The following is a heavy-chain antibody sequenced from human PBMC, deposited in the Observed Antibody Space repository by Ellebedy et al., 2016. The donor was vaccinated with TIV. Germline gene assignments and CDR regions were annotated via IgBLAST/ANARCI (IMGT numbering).Heavy chain of an antibody. D-gene: IGHD3-10*01. V-gene: IGHV3-30*18. Sequence: GGSLRLXXAASGFTFSTYGIHWVRQAPGKGLEWVAVISYDGSNKFYADSVKGRFTISRDNSKNTLHLQMNSLRAEDTAVYYCAKDLDGSGSMDYWGQGTLVTVSS. CDR1: GFTFSTYG. CDR2: ISYDGSNK. J-gene: IGHJ4*02. CDR3: AKDLDGSGSMDY.